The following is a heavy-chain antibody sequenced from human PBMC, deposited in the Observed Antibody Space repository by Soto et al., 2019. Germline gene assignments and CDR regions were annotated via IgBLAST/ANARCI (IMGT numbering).Heavy chain of an antibody. CDR3: AARVGRLRLGRVMDV. J-gene: IGHJ6*02. Sequence: QVQLVQSGAEVKKPGASVKVSCKASGYTFTSYGISWVRQAPGQGLEWMGWISAYNGNTNYAQKLQGRVTMTTDTPTSTADMELRSLRSDDTAVDYCAARVGRLRLGRVMDVWGQGTTVTVSS. V-gene: IGHV1-18*01. CDR1: GYTFTSYG. D-gene: IGHD3-16*01. CDR2: ISAYNGNT.